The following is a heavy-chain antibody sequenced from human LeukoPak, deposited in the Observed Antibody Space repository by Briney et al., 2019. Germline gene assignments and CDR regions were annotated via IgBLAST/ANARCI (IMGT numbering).Heavy chain of an antibody. CDR3: AKDRRSDFVGYFDY. Sequence: GGSLRLSCAASGFTFSSYAMSWVRQAPGKGLEWVAYIWYDGSHKYYTDSVKGRFTISRDNSKNTLYLQVNSLRVEDTAVYYCAKDRRSDFVGYFDYWGQGTLVTVSS. V-gene: IGHV3-30*02. J-gene: IGHJ4*02. CDR1: GFTFSSYA. CDR2: IWYDGSHK. D-gene: IGHD4-23*01.